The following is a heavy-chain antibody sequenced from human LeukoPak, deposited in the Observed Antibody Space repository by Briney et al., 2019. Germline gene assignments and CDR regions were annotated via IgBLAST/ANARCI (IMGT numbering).Heavy chain of an antibody. Sequence: SETLSVTCTVSGGSIISDYSSWIRQPAGEGLEWIGRIYTSGSTNYNPSLKSRVTISLDKSKNQFSRKLSSVTAADTAVYYCARDNAFDIWGQGTMVTVSS. V-gene: IGHV4-4*07. CDR1: GGSIISDY. CDR2: IYTSGST. CDR3: ARDNAFDI. J-gene: IGHJ3*02.